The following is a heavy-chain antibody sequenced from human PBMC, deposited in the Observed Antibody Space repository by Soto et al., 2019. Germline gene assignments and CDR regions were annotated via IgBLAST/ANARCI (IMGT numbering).Heavy chain of an antibody. V-gene: IGHV3-30*05. CDR3: AKPSYIRAWQITETPLDY. Sequence: QVQLAESGGGVVQPGRSLRLSCAASGFIFSSYGMHWVRQAPGKGLEWVAFISYDEGEKYYSDSVKGRFTISRDISKSTLYLQMNSLGAEDTAVYYCAKPSYIRAWQITETPLDYWGQGTLVTVSS. CDR2: ISYDEGEK. J-gene: IGHJ4*02. D-gene: IGHD1-20*01. CDR1: GFIFSSYG.